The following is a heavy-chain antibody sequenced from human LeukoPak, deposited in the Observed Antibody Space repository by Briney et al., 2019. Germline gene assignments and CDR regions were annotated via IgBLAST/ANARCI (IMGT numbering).Heavy chain of an antibody. V-gene: IGHV1-8*03. CDR3: ARVLVPAASNWFDP. D-gene: IGHD2-2*01. CDR1: GYTFTSYD. Sequence: ASVKVSWKASGYTFTSYDINWVRQATGQGLEWMGWMNPNSGNTGYAQKFQGRVTITRNTSISTAYMELSSLRSEDTAVYYCARVLVPAASNWFDPWGQGTLVTVSS. CDR2: MNPNSGNT. J-gene: IGHJ5*02.